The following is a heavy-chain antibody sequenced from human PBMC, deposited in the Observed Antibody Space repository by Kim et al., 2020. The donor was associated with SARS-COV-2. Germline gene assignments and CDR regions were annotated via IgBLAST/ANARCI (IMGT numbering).Heavy chain of an antibody. CDR2: IKQDGGDG. Sequence: GGSLRLSCAASGFTFNDYWMNWVRQTPERGLEWVASIKQDGGDGFYVDSVRGRFTISRDNAKNSLYLQMYSLRAEDTAVYYCVRANRAEYWGQGTLVTVSS. D-gene: IGHD6-25*01. CDR1: GFTFNDYW. J-gene: IGHJ4*02. CDR3: VRANRAEY. V-gene: IGHV3-7*03.